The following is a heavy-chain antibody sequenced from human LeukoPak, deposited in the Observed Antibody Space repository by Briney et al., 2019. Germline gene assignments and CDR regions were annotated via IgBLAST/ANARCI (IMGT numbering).Heavy chain of an antibody. V-gene: IGHV3-30*02. Sequence: PGGSLRLSCAASGFTFSNYGMHWVRQALGKGLEWVAFIRSDGSNKYYADSVKGRFTISRDNSKNTLYLQMNSLRAEDTAVYYCARAKRNGFDIWGQGTMVTVSS. CDR3: ARAKRNGFDI. CDR1: GFTFSNYG. J-gene: IGHJ3*02. CDR2: IRSDGSNK.